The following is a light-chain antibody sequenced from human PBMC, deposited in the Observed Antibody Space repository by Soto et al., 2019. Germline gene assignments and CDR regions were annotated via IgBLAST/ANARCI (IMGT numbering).Light chain of an antibody. CDR3: QSADSSGTYVV. CDR2: KDS. Sequence: SYELTQPPSVSVSPGQTARITCPGDALPKQYAYWYQQRPGQAPVLVIYKDSERPSGTPERFSGSSSGTTVTLTISGVQAEDEADYYCQSADSSGTYVVFGEGTKLTVL. CDR1: ALPKQY. J-gene: IGLJ2*01. V-gene: IGLV3-25*03.